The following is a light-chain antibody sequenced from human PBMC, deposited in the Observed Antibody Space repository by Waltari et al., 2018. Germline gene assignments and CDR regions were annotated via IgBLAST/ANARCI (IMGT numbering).Light chain of an antibody. J-gene: IGKJ1*01. CDR2: AAS. CDR1: QGISSY. V-gene: IGKV1-8*01. CDR3: QQYYSYPWT. Sequence: AIRLTQSPSSLSASTADRVTSTCRASQGISSYLAWYQQKPGKAPKLLIYAASTLQSGVPSRFSGSGSGTDFTLTISCLQSEDFATYYCQQYYSYPWTFGQGTKVEIK.